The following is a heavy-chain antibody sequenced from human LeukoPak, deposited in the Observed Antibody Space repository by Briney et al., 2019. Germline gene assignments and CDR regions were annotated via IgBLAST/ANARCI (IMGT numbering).Heavy chain of an antibody. CDR3: ARDRDTDFWSGYYTNYFDY. V-gene: IGHV3-7*01. D-gene: IGHD3-3*01. J-gene: IGHJ4*02. Sequence: GGSLRLSCAASGFTFSSYWMSWVRRAPGKGLEWVANIKQDGSEKYYVDSVKGRFTISRDNAKNSLSLQMNSLRAEDTAVYYCARDRDTDFWSGYYTNYFDYWGQGTLVTVSS. CDR2: IKQDGSEK. CDR1: GFTFSSYW.